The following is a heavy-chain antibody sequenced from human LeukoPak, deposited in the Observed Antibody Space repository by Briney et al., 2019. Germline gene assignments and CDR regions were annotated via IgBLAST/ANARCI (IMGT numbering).Heavy chain of an antibody. J-gene: IGHJ4*02. V-gene: IGHV3-23*01. CDR3: AKDSSVLVAAYDY. D-gene: IGHD2-8*02. CDR2: ISASGGRT. Sequence: GGSLRLSCAVSGFTLSTLDMSWVRQAPGEGLEWVSTISASGGRTYYADSVKGRFTISRDTSRDTVYLEMNSLRAEDTAVYYCAKDSSVLVAAYDYWGQGTLVTVSS. CDR1: GFTLSTLD.